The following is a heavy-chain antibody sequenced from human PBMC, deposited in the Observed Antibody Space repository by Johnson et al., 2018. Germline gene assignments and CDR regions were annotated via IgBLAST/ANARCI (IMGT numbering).Heavy chain of an antibody. D-gene: IGHD3-16*02. V-gene: IGHV3-30*18. CDR2: ISYDGSNK. Sequence: QVQLQESGGGVVQPGRSLRLSCAASGFTFSSYGMHWVRQAPGKGLEWVAVISYDGSNKYYGDSVKGRCTISRDNSKNTLYLQMNSLSAEDTAVYYWAKDKDSQGIVSRMYFQHWGQGTLVTVSS. J-gene: IGHJ1*01. CDR3: AKDKDSQGIVSRMYFQH. CDR1: GFTFSSYG.